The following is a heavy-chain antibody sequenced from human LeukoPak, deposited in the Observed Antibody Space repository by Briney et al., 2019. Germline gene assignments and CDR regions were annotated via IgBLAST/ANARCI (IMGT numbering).Heavy chain of an antibody. Sequence: GRSLRLSCAASGFTFSGYGMHWVRQAPGKGLEWVAVISYDGSNKYYADSVKGRFTISRDNSKNTLYLQMNSLRAEDTAVYYCARVRAAGPYFDYWGQGTLVTVSS. D-gene: IGHD6-13*01. CDR2: ISYDGSNK. V-gene: IGHV3-30*03. J-gene: IGHJ4*02. CDR1: GFTFSGYG. CDR3: ARVRAAGPYFDY.